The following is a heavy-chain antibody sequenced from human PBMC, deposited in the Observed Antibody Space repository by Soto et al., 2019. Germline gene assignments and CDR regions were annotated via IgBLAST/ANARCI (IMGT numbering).Heavy chain of an antibody. CDR1: GGSFSGYY. J-gene: IGHJ5*02. D-gene: IGHD3-3*01. CDR2: INHSGST. V-gene: IGHV4-34*01. CDR3: GGVGYEFWSCYHP. Sequence: QVQLQQWRAGLLKPSETLSLTCAVYGGSFSGYYWSWIRQPPGKGLGWIGEINHSGSTNYNPSLKSRDTLSEHTSRNQFSLKLSAVADADTAVYYCGGVGYEFWSCYHPWGPGTLVTVSS.